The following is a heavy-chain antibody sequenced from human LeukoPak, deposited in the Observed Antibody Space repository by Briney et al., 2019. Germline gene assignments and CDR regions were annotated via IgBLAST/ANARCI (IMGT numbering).Heavy chain of an antibody. CDR1: GFTVSSNY. J-gene: IGHJ3*02. CDR3: ARGGSYLSAFDI. V-gene: IGHV3-53*01. CDR2: IYSGGTT. Sequence: HPGGSLRLSCAASGFTVSSNYMGWVRQAPGKGLEWGTIIYSGGTTFDPDSVKGRFTISRDTSKKTLYLQMTSLRAEDTDVYYCARGGSYLSAFDIWGQGTMVTVSS. D-gene: IGHD3-16*01.